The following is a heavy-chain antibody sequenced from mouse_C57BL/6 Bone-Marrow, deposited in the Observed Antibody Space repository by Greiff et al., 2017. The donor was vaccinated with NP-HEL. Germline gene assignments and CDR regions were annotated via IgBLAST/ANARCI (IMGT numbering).Heavy chain of an antibody. CDR2: IDPENGDT. D-gene: IGHD1-2*01. CDR1: GFNIKDDY. CDR3: TTGDWAALFDY. V-gene: IGHV14-4*01. Sequence: EVHLVESGAELVRPGASVKLSCTASGFNIKDDYMHWVKQRPEQGLEWIGWIDPENGDTEYASKFQGKATITADTSSNTAYLQLSSLTSEDTAVYYCTTGDWAALFDYWGQGTTLTVSS. J-gene: IGHJ2*01.